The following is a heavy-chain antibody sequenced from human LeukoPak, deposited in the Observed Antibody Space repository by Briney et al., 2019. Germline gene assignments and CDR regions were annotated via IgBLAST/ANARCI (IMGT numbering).Heavy chain of an antibody. J-gene: IGHJ4*02. CDR2: ILYDGSNK. Sequence: GGSLRLSCVASGFTFSNYAMHWVRQAPGKGLEWVAIILYDGSNKYYADSVKGRFTISRDNSKNTLYPQMNSLRAEDTAVYYCARESVLPYFDLEYWGQGTLVTVSS. CDR3: ARESVLPYFDLEY. CDR1: GFTFSNYA. V-gene: IGHV3-30-3*01. D-gene: IGHD3-9*01.